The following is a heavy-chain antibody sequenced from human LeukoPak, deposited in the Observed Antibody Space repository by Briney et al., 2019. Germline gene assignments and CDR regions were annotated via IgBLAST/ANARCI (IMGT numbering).Heavy chain of an antibody. Sequence: PGGSLRLSCAASGFTVSSNYMSWVRQAPGKGLEWVSVIYSGGSTYYADSVKGRFTISRDNSKNTLYLQMNSLRAEDTAVYYCARAGGSSPQEDYYGMDVWGQGTTVTVSS. V-gene: IGHV3-66*01. CDR2: IYSGGST. CDR1: GFTVSSNY. D-gene: IGHD6-6*01. J-gene: IGHJ6*02. CDR3: ARAGGSSPQEDYYGMDV.